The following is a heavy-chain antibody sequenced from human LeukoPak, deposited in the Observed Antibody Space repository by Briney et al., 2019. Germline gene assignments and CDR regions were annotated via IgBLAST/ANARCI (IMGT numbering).Heavy chain of an antibody. CDR2: IIPIFGTA. Sequence: GASVKVSCKASGGTFSSYAISWVRQAPGQGLERMGGIIPIFGTANYAQKFQGRVTITADESTSTAYMELSSLRSEDTAVYYCARDSPGYCSGGSCFDYWGQGTLVTVTS. D-gene: IGHD2-15*01. CDR1: GGTFSSYA. CDR3: ARDSPGYCSGGSCFDY. J-gene: IGHJ4*02. V-gene: IGHV1-69*13.